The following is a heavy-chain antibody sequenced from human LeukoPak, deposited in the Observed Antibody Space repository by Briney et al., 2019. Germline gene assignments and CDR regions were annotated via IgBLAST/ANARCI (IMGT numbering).Heavy chain of an antibody. Sequence: SETLSLTCTVSGGSINSYSWNWIRQPPGKGLEWIGYVFYSGSTNYNPSLKSRVTISVDTSKNQFSLKLSSVTASDTAIYYCARTYSGGYSPFGDWGQGTLVIVSS. V-gene: IGHV4-59*01. J-gene: IGHJ4*02. D-gene: IGHD3-22*01. CDR1: GGSINSYS. CDR3: ARTYSGGYSPFGD. CDR2: VFYSGST.